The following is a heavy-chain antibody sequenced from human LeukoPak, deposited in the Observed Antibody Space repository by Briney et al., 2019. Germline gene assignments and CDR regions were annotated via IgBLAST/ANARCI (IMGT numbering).Heavy chain of an antibody. D-gene: IGHD3-10*01. CDR2: IYSSGST. V-gene: IGHV4-38-2*01. CDR1: GYSISSGYY. CDR3: ARGAHYYGSGRPIDY. Sequence: SETLSLTCAVSGYSISSGYYWGWIRPPPGKGLEWIGLIYSSGSTNYNHSLKGRVTISVDTSKNQLSLNLNTVTAADTAVYYCARGAHYYGSGRPIDYWGQGTLVTVST. J-gene: IGHJ4*02.